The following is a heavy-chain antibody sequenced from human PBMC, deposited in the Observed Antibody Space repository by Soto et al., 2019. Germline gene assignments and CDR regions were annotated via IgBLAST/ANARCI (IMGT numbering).Heavy chain of an antibody. CDR1: GFMFNNSA. D-gene: IGHD2-21*01. Sequence: GSLRLSCTASGFMFNNSAMTWVRQAPGQGLQWVASVSDNGGSRGGTYYADSVKGRFTISRDNSKNTLYLQLDSLTGADTAVYYCASAKAVVIAALGIWGQGTMVTVSS. V-gene: IGHV3-23*01. CDR2: VSDNGGSRGGT. CDR3: ASAKAVVIAALGI. J-gene: IGHJ3*02.